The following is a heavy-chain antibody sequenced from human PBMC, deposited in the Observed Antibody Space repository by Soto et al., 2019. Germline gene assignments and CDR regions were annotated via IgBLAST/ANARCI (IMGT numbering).Heavy chain of an antibody. CDR1: GFTFSSYG. Sequence: QVQLVESGGGVVQPGRSLRLSCAASGFTFSSYGMHWVRQAPGKGLEWVAVISYDGSNKYYADSVKGRFTISRDTSKNTMYLQMNSLRAEDTAVYYCAKGWGLLWFGEAGMDVWGQGTTVTVSS. D-gene: IGHD3-10*01. CDR2: ISYDGSNK. J-gene: IGHJ6*02. CDR3: AKGWGLLWFGEAGMDV. V-gene: IGHV3-30*18.